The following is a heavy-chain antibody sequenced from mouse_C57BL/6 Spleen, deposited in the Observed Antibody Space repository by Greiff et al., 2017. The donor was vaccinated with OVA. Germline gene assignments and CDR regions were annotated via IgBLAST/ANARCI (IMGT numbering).Heavy chain of an antibody. V-gene: IGHV1-5*01. J-gene: IGHJ4*01. Sequence: VQLQQSGTVLARPGASVKMSCKTSGYTFTSYWMHWVKQRPGQGLEWIGAIYPGNSDTSYNQKFKGKAKLTAVTSASTAYMELSSLTNEDSAVYYCTRYYGSSYYAMDYWGQGTSVTVSS. CDR1: GYTFTSYW. CDR3: TRYYGSSYYAMDY. CDR2: IYPGNSDT. D-gene: IGHD1-1*01.